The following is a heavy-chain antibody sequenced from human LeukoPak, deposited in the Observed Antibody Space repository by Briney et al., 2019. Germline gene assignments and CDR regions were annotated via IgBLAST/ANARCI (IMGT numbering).Heavy chain of an antibody. Sequence: GGSLRLSCEVSGLIFSNFAMAWVRQAPGKGLEWVSLITGTSGRTYAASVRGRFTISRDNSKNTVYLQMDNLRAEDTALYYCAKDHVNAGRLDYWGQGTPVTVSS. J-gene: IGHJ4*02. D-gene: IGHD6-13*01. CDR3: AKDHVNAGRLDY. V-gene: IGHV3-23*01. CDR2: ITGTSGRT. CDR1: GLIFSNFA.